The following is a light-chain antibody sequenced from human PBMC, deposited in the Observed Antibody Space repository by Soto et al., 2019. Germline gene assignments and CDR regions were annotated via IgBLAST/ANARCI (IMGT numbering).Light chain of an antibody. Sequence: IVMTQPPGTLALSAGEGATLSCRASQSVSNNYLAWYQQKPGQAPRLLIYGASNRATGIPDRFSGSGSGTDFTLTISRLEPEDFAVYYCQQYGRSGTFGQGTKVDI. CDR2: GAS. J-gene: IGKJ1*01. CDR1: QSVSNNY. V-gene: IGKV3-20*01. CDR3: QQYGRSGT.